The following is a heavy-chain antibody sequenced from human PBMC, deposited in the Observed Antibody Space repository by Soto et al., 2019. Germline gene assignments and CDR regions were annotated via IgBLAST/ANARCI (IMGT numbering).Heavy chain of an antibody. J-gene: IGHJ4*02. CDR1: GFTFSNYW. V-gene: IGHV3-74*02. D-gene: IGHD2-21*02. Sequence: EVQLVESGGGLVQPGGYLRLSCAASGFTFSNYWIHWVRQAPGKGLVWVSRINSDGTTTNYADSVKGRFTISRDNARITVFLQMNSLRADDTAVYFCAKSARGVYGDFDWGQGTLVTVSS. CDR2: INSDGTTT. CDR3: AKSARGVYGDFD.